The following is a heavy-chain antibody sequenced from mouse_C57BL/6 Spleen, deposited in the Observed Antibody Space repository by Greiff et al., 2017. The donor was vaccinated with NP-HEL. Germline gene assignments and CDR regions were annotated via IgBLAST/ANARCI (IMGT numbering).Heavy chain of an antibody. D-gene: IGHD3-1*01. Sequence: EVKLQESGGGLVQPKGSLKLSCAASGFSFNTYAMNWVRQAPGKGLEWVARIRSKSNNYATYYADSVKDRFTISRDDSESMLYLQMNNLKTEDTAMYYCVRGGSSDAMDYWGQGTSVTVSS. CDR1: GFSFNTYA. CDR3: VRGGSSDAMDY. J-gene: IGHJ4*01. CDR2: IRSKSNNYAT. V-gene: IGHV10-1*01.